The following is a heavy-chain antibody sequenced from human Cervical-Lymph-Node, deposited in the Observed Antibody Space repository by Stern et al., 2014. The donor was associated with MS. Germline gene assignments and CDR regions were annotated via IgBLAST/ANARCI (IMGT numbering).Heavy chain of an antibody. V-gene: IGHV3-23*04. CDR2: ISGSGGST. D-gene: IGHD3-22*01. Sequence: EVQLEESGGGLVQPGGSLRLSCAASGFTFSSYAMSWVRQAPGKGLEWVSAISGSGGSTYYADSVKGRFTISRDNSKNTLYLLMNSLRAEDTAVYYCAKDSYDSSGYYYGAEYFQHWGQGTLVTVSS. CDR3: AKDSYDSSGYYYGAEYFQH. CDR1: GFTFSSYA. J-gene: IGHJ1*01.